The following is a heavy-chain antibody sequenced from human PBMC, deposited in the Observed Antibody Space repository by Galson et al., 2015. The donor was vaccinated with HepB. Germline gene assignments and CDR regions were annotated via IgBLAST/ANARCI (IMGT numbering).Heavy chain of an antibody. CDR1: GFTFNRFG. CDR2: TRYDGSEK. Sequence: SLRLSCAASGFTFNRFGMHWVRQAPGKGLEWVAVTRYDGSEKYYASSVKGRFSISRDNSRNTLYLQMNSLRAEDTAIYYCARDLALGTTIISDYWGQGTQVTVSS. V-gene: IGHV3-33*01. J-gene: IGHJ4*02. D-gene: IGHD1-7*01. CDR3: ARDLALGTTIISDY.